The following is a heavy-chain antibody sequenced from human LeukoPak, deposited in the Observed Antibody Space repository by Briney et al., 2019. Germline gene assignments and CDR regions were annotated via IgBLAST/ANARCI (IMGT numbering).Heavy chain of an antibody. CDR1: GGSFSGYY. Sequence: SETLSLTCAVYGGSFSGYYWSWIRQPPGKGLEWIWEINHSGSTNYNPSLKSRVTISVDTSKNPFSLKLSSVTAADTAVYYCARTMGIAAAGLYYFDYWGQGTLVTVSS. D-gene: IGHD6-13*01. J-gene: IGHJ4*02. CDR2: INHSGST. V-gene: IGHV4-34*01. CDR3: ARTMGIAAAGLYYFDY.